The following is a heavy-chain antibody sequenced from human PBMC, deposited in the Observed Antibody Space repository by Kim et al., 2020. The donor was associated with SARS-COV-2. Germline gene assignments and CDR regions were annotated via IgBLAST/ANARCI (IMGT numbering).Heavy chain of an antibody. CDR2: INTNTGNP. V-gene: IGHV7-4-1*02. CDR1: GYTFTSYA. D-gene: IGHD3-3*01. J-gene: IGHJ5*02. Sequence: ASVKVSCKASGYTFTSYAMNWVRQAPGQGLEWMGWINTNTGNPTYAQGFTGRFAFTLDTSASTAYMQISSLKAEDTAVYYCARDVAIFGVVWAWFDHWGQGTLVTVSS. CDR3: ARDVAIFGVVWAWFDH.